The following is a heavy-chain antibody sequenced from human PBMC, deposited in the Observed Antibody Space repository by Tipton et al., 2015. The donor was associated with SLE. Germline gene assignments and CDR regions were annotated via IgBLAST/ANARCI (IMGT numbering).Heavy chain of an antibody. D-gene: IGHD2-15*01. CDR3: AGPSGVGAHAKYLQH. CDR1: GGSITNYY. V-gene: IGHV4-59*08. J-gene: IGHJ1*01. CDR2: IYDSVNT. Sequence: TLSLTCTVSGGSITNYYWNWIRQHPGKALGWIGDIYDSVNTNYNPSLNSRVTISVDTSKNQSSLSLNSVTAADTAVYYCAGPSGVGAHAKYLQHWGQGTQVTVSS.